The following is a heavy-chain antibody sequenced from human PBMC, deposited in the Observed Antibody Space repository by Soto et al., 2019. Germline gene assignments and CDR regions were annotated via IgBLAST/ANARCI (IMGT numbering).Heavy chain of an antibody. J-gene: IGHJ6*03. D-gene: IGHD2-2*01. CDR3: ARGGFGGVPAAMRTSSKNYYYMDV. Sequence: GGSLRLSCAASGFTFSSYWMSWVRQAPGKGLEWVANIKQDGSEKYYVDSVKGRFTISRDNAKNSLYLQMNSLRAEDTAVYYCARGGFGGVPAAMRTSSKNYYYMDVWGKGTTVTVSS. V-gene: IGHV3-7*01. CDR1: GFTFSSYW. CDR2: IKQDGSEK.